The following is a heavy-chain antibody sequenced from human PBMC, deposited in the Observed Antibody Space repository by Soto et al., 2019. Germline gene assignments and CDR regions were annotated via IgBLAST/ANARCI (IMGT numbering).Heavy chain of an antibody. D-gene: IGHD3-3*01. CDR3: ARDDCSVSGVVTLDH. CDR1: GYSFKNYA. Sequence: KVSCKATGYSFKNYAVHWVRQAPGQRLEWMGFTNEGSGNTRFSQKFQGRISITRDTSASTVYLDLSSLTSEDTAIYYCARDDCSVSGVVTLDHWGQPTLFTVSS. J-gene: IGHJ4*02. CDR2: TNEGSGNT. V-gene: IGHV1-3*01.